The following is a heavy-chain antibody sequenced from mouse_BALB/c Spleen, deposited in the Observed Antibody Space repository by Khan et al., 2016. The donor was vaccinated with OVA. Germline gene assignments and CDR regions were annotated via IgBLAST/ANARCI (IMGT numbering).Heavy chain of an antibody. CDR3: ARRNYCGYTVAY. Sequence: VQLQESGAELARPGASVKLSCKASGYTFTDYYINWVKQRTGQGLEWIGEISPGSGDTYYNARFKGKATLTADKSSRTAYMQLSSLTSEASAVYYCARRNYCGYTVAYWGQGTLVTVSA. D-gene: IGHD1-2*01. CDR2: ISPGSGDT. CDR1: GYTFTDYY. V-gene: IGHV1-77*01. J-gene: IGHJ3*01.